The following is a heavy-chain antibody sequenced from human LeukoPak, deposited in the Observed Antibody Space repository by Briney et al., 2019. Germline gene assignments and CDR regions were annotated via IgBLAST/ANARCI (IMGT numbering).Heavy chain of an antibody. J-gene: IGHJ4*02. D-gene: IGHD2-15*01. V-gene: IGHV4-39*01. CDR2: IYYSGST. Sequence: SSETLSLTCTVSGGSISSSSYYWGWIRQPPGKGLEWIGSIYYSGSTYYNPSLKSRVTISVDTSKNQFSLKLSSVTAADTAVYYCARHSVECSGGSCYSNTAFDYWGQGTLVTVSS. CDR3: ARHSVECSGGSCYSNTAFDY. CDR1: GGSISSSSYY.